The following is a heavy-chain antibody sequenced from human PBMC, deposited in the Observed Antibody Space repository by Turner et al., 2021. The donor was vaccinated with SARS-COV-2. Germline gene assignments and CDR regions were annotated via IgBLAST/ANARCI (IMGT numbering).Heavy chain of an antibody. V-gene: IGHV4-39*01. CDR2: IHCSGGT. CDR1: GGPISSSSYY. CDR3: APSAITVVRRVVTFGWFDP. D-gene: IGHD3-10*01. Sequence: QLQLQESGPGLVKPSENLSLTCTVSGGPISSSSYYWGWIRQPPGKGLEWVGVIHCSGGTYYYPSLKSRVTISVSTSKNQFSLKLSSVTGADTAVYYCAPSAITVVRRVVTFGWFDPWGQGTLVTVSS. J-gene: IGHJ5*02.